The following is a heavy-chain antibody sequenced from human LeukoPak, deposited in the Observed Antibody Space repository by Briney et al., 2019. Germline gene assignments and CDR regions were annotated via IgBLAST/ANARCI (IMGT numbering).Heavy chain of an antibody. CDR3: ARDLGPRIVNWFDP. V-gene: IGHV3-21*01. D-gene: IGHD2-15*01. Sequence: GGSLRLSCAASGFTFSSYSMNWVRQAPGKGLEWVSSISSSSYIYYADSVKGRFTISRDNAKNSLYLQTNSLRAEDTAVYYCARDLGPRIVNWFDPWGQGTLVTVSS. J-gene: IGHJ5*02. CDR2: ISSSSYI. CDR1: GFTFSSYS.